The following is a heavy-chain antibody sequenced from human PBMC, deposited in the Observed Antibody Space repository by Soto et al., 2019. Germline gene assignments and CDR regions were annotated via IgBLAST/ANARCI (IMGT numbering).Heavy chain of an antibody. CDR1: GFSFGGDW. J-gene: IGHJ5*02. CDR2: IKEDGGEQ. CDR3: AITTSTVSYWFDP. D-gene: IGHD4-4*01. V-gene: IGHV3-7*03. Sequence: EIQLMQSGGGLVRPGGSLKLSCVASGFSFGGDWMSWVRQAPGKGPEWVANIKEDGGEQHYVDSVKGRFTISRANTENSLFLQMNNLRVEDSAIYYCAITTSTVSYWFDPWGPGTQVTVS.